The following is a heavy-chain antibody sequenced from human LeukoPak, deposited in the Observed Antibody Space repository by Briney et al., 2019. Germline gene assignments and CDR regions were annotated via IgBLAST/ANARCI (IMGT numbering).Heavy chain of an antibody. V-gene: IGHV3-21*01. Sequence: GGSLRLSCAASGFTFSSYSMNWVRQAPGKGLEWVSSISSSSSYIYYADSVKGRFTISRDNAKNSLYLQMNSLRAEDTAVYYCARMDDIVVVVAATQYNWFDPWRQGTLVTVSS. D-gene: IGHD2-15*01. CDR1: GFTFSSYS. CDR2: ISSSSSYI. CDR3: ARMDDIVVVVAATQYNWFDP. J-gene: IGHJ5*02.